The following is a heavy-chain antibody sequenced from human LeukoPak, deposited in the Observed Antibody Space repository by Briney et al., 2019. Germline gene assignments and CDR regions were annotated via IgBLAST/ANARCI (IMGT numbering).Heavy chain of an antibody. V-gene: IGHV1-2*02. CDR3: ARPNSGSYDYFDY. CDR1: GYTFTGYY. Sequence: AASVKVSCKASGYTFTGYYMHWVRRAPGQGLEWMGWINPNSGGTNYAQKFQGRVTMTRDTSISTAYMELSRLRSDDTAVYYCARPNSGSYDYFDYWGQGTLVTVSS. CDR2: INPNSGGT. D-gene: IGHD1-26*01. J-gene: IGHJ4*02.